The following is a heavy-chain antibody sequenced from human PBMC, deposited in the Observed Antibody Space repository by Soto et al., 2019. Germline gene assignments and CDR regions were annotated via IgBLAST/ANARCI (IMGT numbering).Heavy chain of an antibody. D-gene: IGHD2-15*01. CDR1: GGTFSSYA. CDR3: ARGIPNCSGGSCFGANWFDP. Sequence: SVKVSCKASGGTFSSYAISWVRQAPGQGLEWMGGIIPIFGTADYAQKFQGRVTITADESTSTAYMELSSLRSEDTAVYYCARGIPNCSGGSCFGANWFDPWGQGTLVTVSS. CDR2: IIPIFGTA. V-gene: IGHV1-69*13. J-gene: IGHJ5*02.